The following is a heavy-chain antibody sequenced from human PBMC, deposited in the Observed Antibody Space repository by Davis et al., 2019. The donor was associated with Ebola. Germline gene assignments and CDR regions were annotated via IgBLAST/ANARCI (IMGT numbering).Heavy chain of an antibody. CDR2: ISSSSSYI. Sequence: PGGSLRLSCAASGFTFSSYSMNWVRQAPGKGLEWVSSISSSSSYIYYADSVKGRFTISRDNAKNSLYLQMNSLRAEDTAVYYCARSGYSNLQIRFDYWGQGTLVTVSS. CDR3: ARSGYSNLQIRFDY. J-gene: IGHJ4*02. D-gene: IGHD5-12*01. CDR1: GFTFSSYS. V-gene: IGHV3-21*01.